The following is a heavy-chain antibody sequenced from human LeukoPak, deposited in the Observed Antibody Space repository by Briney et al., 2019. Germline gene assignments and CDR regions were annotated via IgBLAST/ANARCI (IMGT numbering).Heavy chain of an antibody. V-gene: IGHV4-59*01. Sequence: SETLSLTCTVSGGSISNYYWSWIRRPPGKRLEWIGFIYYGGSTSYNPSLKSRVSISVDTSKNQFSLRLSSVTAADTAVYYCARHSYGSNTIDYWGQGTLVTVSS. D-gene: IGHD5-18*01. CDR1: GGSISNYY. J-gene: IGHJ4*01. CDR2: IYYGGST. CDR3: ARHSYGSNTIDY.